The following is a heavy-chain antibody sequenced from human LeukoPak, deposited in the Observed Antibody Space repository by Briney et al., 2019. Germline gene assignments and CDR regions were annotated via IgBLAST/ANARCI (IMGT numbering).Heavy chain of an antibody. D-gene: IGHD1-26*01. CDR3: AKDFREGATKYYFDY. J-gene: IGHJ4*02. V-gene: IGHV3-30*18. CDR2: ISYDGSNK. Sequence: GGSLRLSCAASGFTFSSYGMHWVRQAPGKGLEWVAVISYDGSNKYYADSVKGRFTISRDNSKNTLYPQMNSLRAEDTAVYYCAKDFREGATKYYFDYWGQGTLVTVSS. CDR1: GFTFSSYG.